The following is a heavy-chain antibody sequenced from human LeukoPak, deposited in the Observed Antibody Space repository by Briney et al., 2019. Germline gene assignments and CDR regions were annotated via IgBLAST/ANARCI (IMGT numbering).Heavy chain of an antibody. CDR3: ARDSGSWANWFDP. V-gene: IGHV1-2*02. J-gene: IGHJ5*02. D-gene: IGHD6-13*01. Sequence: ASVTVSCKASGYTFTGYYMHWVRQAPGQGLEWMGWINPNSGGTNYARKFQGRVTMTRDTSISTAYMELSRLRSDDTAVYYCARDSGSWANWFDPWGQGTLVTVSS. CDR2: INPNSGGT. CDR1: GYTFTGYY.